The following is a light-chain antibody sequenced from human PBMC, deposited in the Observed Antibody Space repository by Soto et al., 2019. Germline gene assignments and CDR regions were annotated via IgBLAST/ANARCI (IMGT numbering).Light chain of an antibody. CDR2: DAS. Sequence: EIVLTQSPATLSLSPGERATLSCRASQSVSSYLAWYQQKPGLAPRLLIYDASNRATGIPARFSGSGSGTDFTITSSSLEPEDFAVYYCQQRSNWPPVLTFGGGTKVEIK. J-gene: IGKJ4*01. V-gene: IGKV3-11*01. CDR1: QSVSSY. CDR3: QQRSNWPPVLT.